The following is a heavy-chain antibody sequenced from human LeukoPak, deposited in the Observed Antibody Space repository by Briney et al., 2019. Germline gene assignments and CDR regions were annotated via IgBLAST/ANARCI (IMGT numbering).Heavy chain of an antibody. D-gene: IGHD3-22*01. V-gene: IGHV1-18*01. Sequence: GASVKVSCKASGYTFTSYGISWVRQAPGQGLEWMGWISAYNGNTNYAQKLQGRVTMTTDTSTSTAYMELRSLRSDDTAVYYCAREAFYDSSGFLGYWGQGTLVTVSS. J-gene: IGHJ4*02. CDR1: GYTFTSYG. CDR3: AREAFYDSSGFLGY. CDR2: ISAYNGNT.